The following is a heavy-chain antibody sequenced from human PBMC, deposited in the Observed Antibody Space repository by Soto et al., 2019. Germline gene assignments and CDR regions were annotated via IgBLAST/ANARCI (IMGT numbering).Heavy chain of an antibody. Sequence: QVRLQESGPGLVKPSGTLSLTCSVSGASITSSNWWSWVRQPPGKGLEWIGDIHHSGKTNYNPSVESRVTISVDKSKNLFPVQLTSATAADTAVHYCAREQSQWCPGGGCFDAFQIWGRGTLLTVSS. D-gene: IGHD2-15*01. CDR3: AREQSQWCPGGGCFDAFQI. CDR2: IHHSGKT. J-gene: IGHJ3*02. V-gene: IGHV4-4*02. CDR1: GASITSSNW.